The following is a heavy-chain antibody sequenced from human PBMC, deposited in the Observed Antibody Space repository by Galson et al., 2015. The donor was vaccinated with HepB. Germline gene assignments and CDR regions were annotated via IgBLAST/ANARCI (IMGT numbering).Heavy chain of an antibody. CDR1: GFTFSSYA. D-gene: IGHD3-16*01. Sequence: SLRLSCAASGFTFSSYAMSWVRQAPGKGLEWVSAISGSGGSTYYADSVKGRFTISRDNSKNTLYLQMNSLRAEDTAVYYCAPGGFKMVAFDIWGQGTMVTVSS. CDR2: ISGSGGST. V-gene: IGHV3-23*01. CDR3: APGGFKMVAFDI. J-gene: IGHJ3*02.